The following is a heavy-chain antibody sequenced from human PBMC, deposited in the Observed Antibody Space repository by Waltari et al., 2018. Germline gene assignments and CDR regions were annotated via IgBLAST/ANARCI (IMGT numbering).Heavy chain of an antibody. CDR1: GGSISSYY. V-gene: IGHV4-59*01. Sequence: QVQLQESGPGLVKPSETLSLTCTVSGGSISSYYWCWIRQPPGKGLEWFGYIHYSGSTNYNPSLKSRVTISVDTSKNQFSLKLSSVTAADTAVYYCAIAYGSEPYYYYGMDVWGQGTTVTVSS. J-gene: IGHJ6*02. CDR3: AIAYGSEPYYYYGMDV. D-gene: IGHD1-26*01. CDR2: IHYSGST.